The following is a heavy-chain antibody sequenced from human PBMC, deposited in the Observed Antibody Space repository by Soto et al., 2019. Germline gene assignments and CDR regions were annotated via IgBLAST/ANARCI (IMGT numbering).Heavy chain of an antibody. CDR2: ISYDGSNK. Sequence: QVRLVESGGGVVQPGRSLRLSCAASGFTFSSYAMHWVRQAPGKGLEWVAVISYDGSNKYYADSVKGRFTISRDNSKNTLYLQMNSLRAEDTAVYYCARGARPGYCSGGSCYSLDYWGQGTLVTVSS. D-gene: IGHD2-15*01. CDR1: GFTFSSYA. J-gene: IGHJ4*02. V-gene: IGHV3-30-3*01. CDR3: ARGARPGYCSGGSCYSLDY.